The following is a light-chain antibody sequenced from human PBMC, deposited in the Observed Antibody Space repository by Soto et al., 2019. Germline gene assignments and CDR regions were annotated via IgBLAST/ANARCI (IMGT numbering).Light chain of an antibody. CDR1: QSITNN. CDR2: GAS. V-gene: IGKV3-15*01. J-gene: IGKJ2*01. CDR3: QQYSNWPRGT. Sequence: MTQSPSTLSASVGDRVTITCRASQSITNNHLAWYQQKPGQAPRLLIYGASSRATGVPPRFSGSGSGTEFTLTISSLQSEDFALYYCQQYSNWPRGTFGQGTKLQIK.